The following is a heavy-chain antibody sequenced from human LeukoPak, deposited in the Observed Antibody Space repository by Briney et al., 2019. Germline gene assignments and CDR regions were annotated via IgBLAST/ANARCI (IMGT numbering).Heavy chain of an antibody. V-gene: IGHV4-39*01. D-gene: IGHD3-3*01. J-gene: IGHJ6*03. CDR2: IYYSGST. CDR1: GGSISSSSYY. Sequence: SETLSLTCTVSGGSISSSSYYWGWIRQPPGKGLEWIGSIYYSGSTYYNPSLKSRVTISVDTSKNQFSLKLSSVTAADTAVYYCATITTYYDFWSGPPDYYMDVWGKGTTVTVSS. CDR3: ATITTYYDFWSGPPDYYMDV.